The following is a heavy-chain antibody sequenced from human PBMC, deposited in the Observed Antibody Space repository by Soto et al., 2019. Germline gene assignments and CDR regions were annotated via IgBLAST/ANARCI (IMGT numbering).Heavy chain of an antibody. V-gene: IGHV1-69*08. CDR2: IIPILGIA. Sequence: QVQLVQSGAEVKKPGSSVKVSCKASGGTFSSYTISWVRQAPGQGLEWMGRIIPILGIANYAQKYQGRVTITEDKSTSTAYMELSSLRSEDTAVYYCARDLPDIVVVVAATPGAFDIWGQGTMVTVSS. D-gene: IGHD2-15*01. CDR3: ARDLPDIVVVVAATPGAFDI. J-gene: IGHJ3*02. CDR1: GGTFSSYT.